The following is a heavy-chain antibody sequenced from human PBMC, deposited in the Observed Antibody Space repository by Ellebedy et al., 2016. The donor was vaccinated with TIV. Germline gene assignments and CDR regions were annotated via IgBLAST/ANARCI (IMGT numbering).Heavy chain of an antibody. Sequence: PRGSLRLSCAASAFTFSTYWTHWVRQLPGKGLVWVSRIKSDGSTIHYAESVKGRLTVSRDHAKNTLYLQMNSLRVEDTAVYYCAGSRGFNWFDPWGQGTLVTVSS. D-gene: IGHD5-12*01. CDR1: AFTFSTYW. J-gene: IGHJ5*02. CDR2: IKSDGSTI. CDR3: AGSRGFNWFDP. V-gene: IGHV3-74*01.